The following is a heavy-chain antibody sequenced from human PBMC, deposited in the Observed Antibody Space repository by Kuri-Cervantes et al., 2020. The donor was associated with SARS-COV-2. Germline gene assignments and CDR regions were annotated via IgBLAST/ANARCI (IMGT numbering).Heavy chain of an antibody. CDR2: ISSSSSYI. CDR1: GSTFDDYG. V-gene: IGHV3-21*01. Sequence: GGSLRLSCAASGSTFDDYGMSWVRQAPGKGLEWVSSISSSSSYIYYADSVKGRFTISRDNAKNSLYLQMNSLRAEDTAVYYCARDDSFDYWGQGTLVTVSS. CDR3: ARDDSFDY. J-gene: IGHJ4*02.